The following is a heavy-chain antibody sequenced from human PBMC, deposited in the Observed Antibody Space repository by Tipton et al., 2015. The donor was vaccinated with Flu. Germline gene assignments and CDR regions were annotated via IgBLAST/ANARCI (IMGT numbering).Heavy chain of an antibody. D-gene: IGHD4-17*01. J-gene: IGHJ6*02. Sequence: SLRLSCAASGFTFNNYVMYWVRQAPGKGLEWVAVISYDGSNKYYTDSVKGRFTSSRDNSKNTLYLQMNSLRAEDTAVYYCASAVTYSVFDYSYYDMDVWGQGTTVTVSS. CDR3: ASAVTYSVFDYSYYDMDV. CDR1: GFTFNNYV. CDR2: ISYDGSNK. V-gene: IGHV3-30-3*01.